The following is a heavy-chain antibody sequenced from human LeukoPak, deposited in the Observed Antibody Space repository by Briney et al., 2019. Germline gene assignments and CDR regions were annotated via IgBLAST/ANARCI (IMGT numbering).Heavy chain of an antibody. CDR2: IYTSGST. D-gene: IGHD3-3*01. Sequence: SETLSLTCTVSGGSISSYYWSWIRQPAGKGPEWIERIYTSGSTNYNPSLKSRVTMSVDTSKNQFSLKLSSVTAADTAVYYCARDRGITIFGVPGGYFDLWGRGTLVTVSS. CDR1: GGSISSYY. CDR3: ARDRGITIFGVPGGYFDL. V-gene: IGHV4-4*07. J-gene: IGHJ2*01.